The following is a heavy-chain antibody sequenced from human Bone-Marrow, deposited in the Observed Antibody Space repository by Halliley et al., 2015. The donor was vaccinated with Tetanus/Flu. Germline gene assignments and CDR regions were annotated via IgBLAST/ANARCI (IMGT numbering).Heavy chain of an antibody. J-gene: IGHJ4*02. Sequence: TLSLTCTVSDGSVSSSGNCWGWIRQPPGKGLEWIANIYRDGNTYYNPSLKSRVTISLDTSKNRFSLRLTSVTAADTAVYYCARGAVGYYVGPYFDFWAQGTLVTVSS. V-gene: IGHV4-39*01. CDR2: IYRDGNT. CDR3: ARGAVGYYVGPYFDF. D-gene: IGHD3-22*01. CDR1: DGSVSSSGNC.